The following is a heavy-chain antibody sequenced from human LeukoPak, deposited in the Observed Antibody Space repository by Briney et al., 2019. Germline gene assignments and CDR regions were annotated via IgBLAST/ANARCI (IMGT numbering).Heavy chain of an antibody. CDR2: IIPIFGIA. Sequence: ASVKVSCKASGGTFSSYAISWVRQAPGQGLEWMGRIIPIFGIANYAQKFQGRVTNTADKSTSTAYMELSSLRSEDTAVYYCARDVDTAAGFGMDVWGQGTTVTVSS. J-gene: IGHJ6*02. V-gene: IGHV1-69*04. CDR1: GGTFSSYA. CDR3: ARDVDTAAGFGMDV. D-gene: IGHD5-18*01.